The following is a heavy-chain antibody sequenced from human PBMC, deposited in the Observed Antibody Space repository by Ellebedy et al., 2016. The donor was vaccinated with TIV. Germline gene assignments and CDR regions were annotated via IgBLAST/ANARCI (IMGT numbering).Heavy chain of an antibody. CDR2: IIPILGIA. CDR3: ARGSNYFVDY. D-gene: IGHD4-11*01. CDR1: GGTFSSYA. Sequence: AASVKVSCKASGGTFSSYAISWVRQAPGQGLEWMGRIIPILGIANYAQKLQGRVTMTTDTSTSTAYMELRSLRSEDTAVYYCARGSNYFVDYWGQGTLVTVSS. V-gene: IGHV1-69*04. J-gene: IGHJ4*02.